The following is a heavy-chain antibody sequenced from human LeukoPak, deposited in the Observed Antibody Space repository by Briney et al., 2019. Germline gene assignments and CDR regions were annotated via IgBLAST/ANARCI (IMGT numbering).Heavy chain of an antibody. Sequence: GGSLRLSCAASGFTFSSYAMHWVRQAPGKGLGWVAVISYDGSNKYYADSVKGRFTISRDNAKSSLFLQMNSLRTEDTAVYYCARDPHGSGSYPFIGFDPWGQGTLVTVSS. D-gene: IGHD3-10*01. J-gene: IGHJ5*02. V-gene: IGHV3-30-3*01. CDR1: GFTFSSYA. CDR2: ISYDGSNK. CDR3: ARDPHGSGSYPFIGFDP.